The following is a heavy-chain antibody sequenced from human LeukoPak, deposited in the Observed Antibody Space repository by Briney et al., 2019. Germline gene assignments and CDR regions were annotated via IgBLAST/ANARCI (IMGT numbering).Heavy chain of an antibody. V-gene: IGHV4-59*12. CDR1: GGSISSYY. Sequence: SETLSLTCTVSGGSISSYYWSWIRQPPGKGLEWIGYIYYSGSTYYNPSLKSRVTISVDTSKNQFSLKLSSVTAADTAVYYCARALSGSYSFDYWGQGTLVTVSS. J-gene: IGHJ4*02. CDR3: ARALSGSYSFDY. D-gene: IGHD1-26*01. CDR2: IYYSGST.